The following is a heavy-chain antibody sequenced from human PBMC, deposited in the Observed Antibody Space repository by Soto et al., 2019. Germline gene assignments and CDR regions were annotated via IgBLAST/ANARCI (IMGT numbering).Heavy chain of an antibody. CDR3: AREGDAFGAPFDY. Sequence: QVQLQESGPGLVKPSQTLSLTCTVSGGSMSSGNYYWSWIRQPPGKGLEWIGYIYYSGSTYYNPSLKSRVTISVETSENQFSLKLRSVTAADTAVYYCAREGDAFGAPFDYWGQGTLVTVSS. CDR2: IYYSGST. D-gene: IGHD3-10*01. CDR1: GGSMSSGNYY. V-gene: IGHV4-30-4*01. J-gene: IGHJ4*02.